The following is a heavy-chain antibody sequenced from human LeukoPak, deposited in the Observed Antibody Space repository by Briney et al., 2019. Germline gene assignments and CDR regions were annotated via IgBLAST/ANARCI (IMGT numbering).Heavy chain of an antibody. CDR2: IYYSGST. D-gene: IGHD3-9*01. V-gene: IGHV4-39*01. J-gene: IGHJ6*03. Sequence: KPSETLSLTCTVSGGSISSSSYYWGWIRQPPGKGLEWIGSIYYSGSTYYNPSLKSRVTISVDTSKTQFSLKLSSVTAADTAVYYCARHNYDILTGPYYYYYYMDVWGKGTTVTVSS. CDR1: GGSISSSSYY. CDR3: ARHNYDILTGPYYYYYYMDV.